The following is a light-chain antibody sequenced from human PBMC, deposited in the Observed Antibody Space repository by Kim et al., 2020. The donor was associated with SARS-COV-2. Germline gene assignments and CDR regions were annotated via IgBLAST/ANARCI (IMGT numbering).Light chain of an antibody. J-gene: IGLJ1*01. CDR2: QDS. Sequence: ELTQPPSVSVSPGQTASITCSGDKLGDKYACWYQQKPGQSPVLVIYQDSKRPSGIPERFSGSNSGNTATLTISGTQAMDEADYYCQAWDSSTAGVFGTGTKVTVL. CDR1: KLGDKY. CDR3: QAWDSSTAGV. V-gene: IGLV3-1*01.